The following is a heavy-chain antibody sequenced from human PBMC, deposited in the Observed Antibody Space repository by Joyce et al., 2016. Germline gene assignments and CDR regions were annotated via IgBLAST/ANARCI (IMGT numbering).Heavy chain of an antibody. J-gene: IGHJ3*01. CDR1: GYTFTSYG. CDR2: SSIYNSDP. CDR3: ARGKRGSYLDAFDV. Sequence: QVHLVQSGAEVKKPGTSVKVSCKASGYTFTSYGITWLRQAPGQGLEWMGWSSIYNSDPNYSQKIQGRVTMTTDTFTRTAYMELRSLRSDDTAVYYCARGKRGSYLDAFDVWGQGTVVTVS. D-gene: IGHD1-26*01. V-gene: IGHV1-18*01.